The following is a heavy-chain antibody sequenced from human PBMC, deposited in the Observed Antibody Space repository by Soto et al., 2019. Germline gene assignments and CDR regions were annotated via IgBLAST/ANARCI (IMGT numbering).Heavy chain of an antibody. Sequence: QVQLVESGGGVVQPGRSLRLSCAASGFTFSSYGMHWVRQAPGKGLEWVAVISYDGNNKYYADSVKGRFTISRDNSSNTLYLQMNSLRAEDSAMYYCAKERPSLEAWFDYWGQGTLVTVSS. D-gene: IGHD1-1*01. J-gene: IGHJ4*02. CDR3: AKERPSLEAWFDY. CDR1: GFTFSSYG. CDR2: ISYDGNNK. V-gene: IGHV3-30*18.